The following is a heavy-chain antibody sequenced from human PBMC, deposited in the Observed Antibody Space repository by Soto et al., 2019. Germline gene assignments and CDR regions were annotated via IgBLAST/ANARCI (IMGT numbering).Heavy chain of an antibody. CDR2: ISAYNGNT. CDR3: ATGNYDFWSGYKISGRDAFDI. CDR1: GYTFTSYG. Sequence: ASVKVSCKASGYTFTSYGISWVRQAPGQGLEWMGWISAYNGNTNYAQKLQGRVTMTTDTSTSTAYMELRSLRSDDTAVYYCATGNYDFWSGYKISGRDAFDIWGQGTMVTVSS. V-gene: IGHV1-18*01. D-gene: IGHD3-3*01. J-gene: IGHJ3*02.